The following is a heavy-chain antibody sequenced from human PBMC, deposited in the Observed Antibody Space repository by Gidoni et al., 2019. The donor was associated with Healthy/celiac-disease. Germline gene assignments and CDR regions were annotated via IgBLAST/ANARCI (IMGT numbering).Heavy chain of an antibody. Sequence: QVQLVQSGAEVKKPGSSVKVSCKASGGTFSSYTISWVRQAPGQGLEWMGRIIPILGIANYAQKFQGRVTITADKSTSTAYMELSSLRSEDTAVYYCAMIVGATPYGMDVWGQGTTVTVSS. CDR3: AMIVGATPYGMDV. CDR2: IIPILGIA. CDR1: GGTFSSYT. D-gene: IGHD1-26*01. J-gene: IGHJ6*02. V-gene: IGHV1-69*02.